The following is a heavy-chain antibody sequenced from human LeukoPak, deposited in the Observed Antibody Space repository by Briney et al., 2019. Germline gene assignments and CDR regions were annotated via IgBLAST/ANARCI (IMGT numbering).Heavy chain of an antibody. CDR1: GGSFSGYY. D-gene: IGHD4-23*01. Sequence: PSETLSLTCAVYGGSFSGYYWSWIRQPPGKGLEWIREINHSGSTNYNPSLKSRVTISVDTSKNQFSLRLSSVTAADTAVYYCARTAYGGNSGSDYWGQGTLVTVSS. V-gene: IGHV4-34*01. CDR3: ARTAYGGNSGSDY. J-gene: IGHJ4*02. CDR2: INHSGST.